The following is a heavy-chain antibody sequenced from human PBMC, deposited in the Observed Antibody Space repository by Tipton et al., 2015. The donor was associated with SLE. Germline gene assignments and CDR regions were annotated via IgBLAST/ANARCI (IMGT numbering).Heavy chain of an antibody. D-gene: IGHD5-24*01. CDR3: ASDRADGYNHRWFGY. Sequence: TLSLTCTVSGGSISSHYWSWIRQPPGKGLEWIGYIYYSGSTNYNPSLKSRVTISVDTSKNQFSLKLSSVTAADTAVYYCASDRADGYNHRWFGYWGQRTLVTVSS. J-gene: IGHJ4*02. CDR1: GGSISSHY. V-gene: IGHV4-59*11. CDR2: IYYSGST.